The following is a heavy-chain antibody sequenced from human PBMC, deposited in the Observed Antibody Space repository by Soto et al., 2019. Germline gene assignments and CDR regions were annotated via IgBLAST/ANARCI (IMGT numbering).Heavy chain of an antibody. Sequence: QVHLVQSGAEVRKPGASVKLSCRASGYTFTSYAIHWVRLAPGHGLEWMGWITGGNNTKYSQTFMGRVSIRSDTSASTAYMELSSLRSEDTALYFCARGRLFNDYWGQGTLVTVSS. V-gene: IGHV1-3*01. CDR1: GYTFTSYA. D-gene: IGHD3-22*01. J-gene: IGHJ4*02. CDR3: ARGRLFNDY. CDR2: ITGGNNT.